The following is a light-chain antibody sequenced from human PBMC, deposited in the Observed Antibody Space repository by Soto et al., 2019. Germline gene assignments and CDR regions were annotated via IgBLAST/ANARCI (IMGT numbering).Light chain of an antibody. V-gene: IGLV2-11*01. CDR3: CSYAGSYTWV. CDR2: DVT. J-gene: IGLJ1*01. CDR1: SSDVGGYNY. Sequence: QSVLTQPRSVSGSPGQSVTISCTGTSSDVGGYNYVSWYEQHPVKAPKLMIYDVTKRPSGVPDRFSGSKSGNTASLTISGLQAEDEADYYCCSYAGSYTWVFETGTKLTVL.